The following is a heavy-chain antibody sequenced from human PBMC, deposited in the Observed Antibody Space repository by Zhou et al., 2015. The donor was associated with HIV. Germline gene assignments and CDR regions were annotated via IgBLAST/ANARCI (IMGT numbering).Heavy chain of an antibody. V-gene: IGHV1-8*01. D-gene: IGHD6-19*01. Sequence: QEQLVQSGAEVKEPGASMRVSCKASGYSLAKYDLQWVRQVTGQGLEWLGWMSPATGNTDYAQKFQGRVTMTSNTSTSTAYLTLSGLTVEDTAVYFCARPEARTVAGAFDIWGQGTMVTVSS. CDR2: MSPATGNT. CDR3: ARPEARTVAGAFDI. CDR1: GYSLAKYD. J-gene: IGHJ3*02.